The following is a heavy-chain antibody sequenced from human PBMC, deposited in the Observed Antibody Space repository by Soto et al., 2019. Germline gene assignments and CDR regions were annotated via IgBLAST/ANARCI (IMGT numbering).Heavy chain of an antibody. V-gene: IGHV5-51*01. D-gene: IGHD3-16*01. CDR2: IYPGDSDT. CDR3: ARQGSNGAYVYFAMDV. J-gene: IGHJ6*02. Sequence: PGESLKISCKGSGYSFTNSWIGWVRQMPGKGLEWIGMIYPGDSDTTYSPSFEGQVTMSVDKSISTAYLQWSSLKASDSATYYCARQGSNGAYVYFAMDVWGQGTTVTVSS. CDR1: GYSFTNSW.